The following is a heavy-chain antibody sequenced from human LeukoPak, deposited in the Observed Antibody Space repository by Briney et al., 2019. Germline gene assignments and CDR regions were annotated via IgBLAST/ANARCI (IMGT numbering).Heavy chain of an antibody. V-gene: IGHV3-23*01. Sequence: GGSLRLSCAASGFTFSTYAMSWVRQAPGKGLVWVSTLSSSGRSTYYADSVRGRFTISRDNSRNTLYLQMNSLRAEDTAVYYCAKDLDTGGQGTLITVSS. CDR3: AKDLDT. J-gene: IGHJ4*02. CDR2: LSSSGRST. CDR1: GFTFSTYA.